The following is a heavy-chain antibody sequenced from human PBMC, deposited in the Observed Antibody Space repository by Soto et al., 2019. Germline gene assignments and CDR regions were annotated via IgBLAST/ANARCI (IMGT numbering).Heavy chain of an antibody. Sequence: GSLRLSCVASGFTFRTYTMNWVRQAPGKGLEWVSGIRGFSPYTFYAESVKGRFTISRDNAKNSLYLQMNSLGVEDTAVYYCARDRGYDAHDYYYNAMDVWGQGTTVTVSS. CDR3: ARDRGYDAHDYYYNAMDV. J-gene: IGHJ6*02. V-gene: IGHV3-21*01. D-gene: IGHD2-15*01. CDR2: IRGFSPYT. CDR1: GFTFRTYT.